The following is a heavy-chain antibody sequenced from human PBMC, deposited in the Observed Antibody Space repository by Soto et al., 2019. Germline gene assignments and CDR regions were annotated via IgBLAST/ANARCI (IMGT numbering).Heavy chain of an antibody. J-gene: IGHJ4*02. CDR2: IGTRDDI. CDR1: GFTFSDYA. Sequence: GGSLRLSCAASGFTFSDYAMSWVRQAPGRGLEWVSAIGTRDDIFYAGSVKGRFTISRDDSKNTLYLQMNSLRVEDTAVYYCVRGDGDYHDGNGYLGRHWGQGTLVTVSS. V-gene: IGHV3-23*01. D-gene: IGHD3-22*01. CDR3: VRGDGDYHDGNGYLGRH.